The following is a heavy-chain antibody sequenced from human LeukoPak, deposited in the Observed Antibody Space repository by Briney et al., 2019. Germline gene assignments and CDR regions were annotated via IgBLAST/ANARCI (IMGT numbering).Heavy chain of an antibody. J-gene: IGHJ4*02. V-gene: IGHV3-23*01. CDR3: ASGALGKRSYYGGSGYYLGSFDY. Sequence: GGSLRLFCAASGFTFASYAMSWVRQAPGKGLEWVSVITATGFSTYYADSVKGRFTISRDNSKNTLYLQMNSLRAEDTAVYYWASGALGKRSYYGGSGYYLGSFDYWGQGTLVTVSS. CDR1: GFTFASYA. D-gene: IGHD3-22*01. CDR2: ITATGFST.